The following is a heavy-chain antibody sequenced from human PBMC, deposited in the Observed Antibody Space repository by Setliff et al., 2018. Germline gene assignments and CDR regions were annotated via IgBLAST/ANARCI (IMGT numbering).Heavy chain of an antibody. D-gene: IGHD5-18*01. J-gene: IGHJ6*02. Sequence: GGSLRLSCAASGFTFSGYYMQWVRQAPGKGLEWVGRIKSNVDFGTTDYAAPVKGRFTISRNDSRNTLYLQMNSLKTEDTAVYYCAKDIGPPSQLWSIHWDYYYYYGMDVWGQGTTVTVSS. CDR1: GFTFSGYY. V-gene: IGHV3-15*01. CDR3: AKDIGPPSQLWSIHWDYYYYYGMDV. CDR2: IKSNVDFGTT.